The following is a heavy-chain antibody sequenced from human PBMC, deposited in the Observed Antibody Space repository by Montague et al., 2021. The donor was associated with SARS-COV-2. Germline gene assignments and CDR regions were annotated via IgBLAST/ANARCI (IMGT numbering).Heavy chain of an antibody. D-gene: IGHD6-13*01. V-gene: IGHV4-59*01. CDR3: ARGTAAGTNFDY. J-gene: IGHJ4*02. CDR2: IYYSGST. Sequence: SQTLSLTCTVSGGSISSYYWSWIRQHPGKGLEWIGYIYYSGSTNYNPSLKSRVTISVDTSKNQFSLKLSSVTAADTAVYYCARGTAAGTNFDYWGQGTLVTVSS. CDR1: GGSISSYY.